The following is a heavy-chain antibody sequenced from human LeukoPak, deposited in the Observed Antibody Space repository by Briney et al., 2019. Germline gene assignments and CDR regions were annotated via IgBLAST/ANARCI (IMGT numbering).Heavy chain of an antibody. CDR2: IYPGDSDT. J-gene: IGHJ5*02. Sequence: GESLKISCKGSGYRFTSYWIGWVRQMPGKGLEWMGIIYPGDSDTRYSPSFQGQVTISADKSISTAYLQWSSLKASDTAMYYCARSNDIVVVPAAIGYWFDPWGQGTLVTVSS. V-gene: IGHV5-51*01. D-gene: IGHD2-2*01. CDR1: GYRFTSYW. CDR3: ARSNDIVVVPAAIGYWFDP.